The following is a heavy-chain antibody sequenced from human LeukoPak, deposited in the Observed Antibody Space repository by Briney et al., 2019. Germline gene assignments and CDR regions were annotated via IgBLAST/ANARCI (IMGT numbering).Heavy chain of an antibody. J-gene: IGHJ4*02. Sequence: PGRSLRLSCAASGFTFTTYAIHWVRQAPGKGLEWVAVLSYDGIDKYYTDFVQGRFTISRDNSKNTLYLEMNSLRPEDTAVYYCARDADIGVLDYWGQGTLVTVSS. V-gene: IGHV3-30*10. CDR2: LSYDGIDK. CDR3: ARDADIGVLDY. CDR1: GFTFTTYA. D-gene: IGHD5-12*01.